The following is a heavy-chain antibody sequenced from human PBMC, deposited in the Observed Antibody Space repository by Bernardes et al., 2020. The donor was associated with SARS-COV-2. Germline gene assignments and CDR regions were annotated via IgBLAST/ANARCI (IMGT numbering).Heavy chain of an antibody. CDR2: IYHSGST. D-gene: IGHD2-21*02. J-gene: IGHJ6*02. V-gene: IGHV4-39*01. Sequence: SVSLRLTCTVSGGSISSISYYWGWIPQPKGKELEWIRSIYHSGSTYYNPSLKSRVTISVDTSKNQFSLKLSSVTAADTAVYYCARLNCGGDCYPLNYNYYYGMDVWSQGATVNSSS. CDR1: GGSISSISYY. CDR3: ARLNCGGDCYPLNYNYYYGMDV.